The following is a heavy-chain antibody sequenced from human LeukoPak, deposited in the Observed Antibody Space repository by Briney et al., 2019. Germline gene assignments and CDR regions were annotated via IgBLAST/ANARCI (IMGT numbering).Heavy chain of an antibody. Sequence: SETLSLTCAVYGGSFSGYYWSWIRQPQGKGLKGIGEINHSGSTNYNPSLKSRVTISVDTSKNQFSLKLSSVTAADTAVYYCARSNYGGTYWYFDLWGRGTLVTVSS. V-gene: IGHV4-34*01. CDR3: ARSNYGGTYWYFDL. D-gene: IGHD4-17*01. J-gene: IGHJ2*01. CDR2: INHSGST. CDR1: GGSFSGYY.